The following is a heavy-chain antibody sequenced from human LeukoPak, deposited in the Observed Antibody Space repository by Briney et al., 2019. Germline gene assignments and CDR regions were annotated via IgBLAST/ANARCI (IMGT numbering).Heavy chain of an antibody. CDR3: ARERSGSYSGIDY. V-gene: IGHV4-30-4*01. CDR2: IYYSGST. CDR1: GGSISSGDYY. J-gene: IGHJ4*02. D-gene: IGHD1-26*01. Sequence: SETLSLTCTVSGGSISSGDYYWSWIRQPPGKGLEWIGYIYYSGSTYYNPSLKSRITISVDTSKNQFSLKLSSVTAADTAVYYCARERSGSYSGIDYWGQGTLVTVSS.